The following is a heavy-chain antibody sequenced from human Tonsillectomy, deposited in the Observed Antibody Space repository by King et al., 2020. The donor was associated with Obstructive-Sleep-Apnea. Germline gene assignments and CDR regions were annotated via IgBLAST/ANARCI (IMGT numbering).Heavy chain of an antibody. Sequence: QVQLQESGPGLVKPSQTLSLTCTVSGGSRSGNDYYWSWIRQHPGKDLEWIGSSYNSGSTDYNPSLKGRVTMSVDTSKNQFSLNLRAVTAADTAVYYCVRRRITSGAPNWFDPWGQGTLVTVSS. J-gene: IGHJ5*02. V-gene: IGHV4-30-4*01. CDR2: SYNSGST. D-gene: IGHD1-14*01. CDR1: GGSRSGNDYY. CDR3: VRRRITSGAPNWFDP.